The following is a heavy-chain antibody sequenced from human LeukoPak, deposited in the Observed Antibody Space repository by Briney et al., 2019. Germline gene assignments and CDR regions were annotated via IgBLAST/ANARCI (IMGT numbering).Heavy chain of an antibody. Sequence: SETLSLTCTVSGGSISNYYWTWIRQPPGKGLEYIGYVYYSGSTNYNPSLKSRVTMSVDTSKNQFSLKLSSVTAADTALYYCARGIWEMATIPYWYFDIWGRGTLVTVSS. CDR1: GGSISNYY. CDR2: VYYSGST. CDR3: ARGIWEMATIPYWYFDI. D-gene: IGHD5-24*01. J-gene: IGHJ2*01. V-gene: IGHV4-59*12.